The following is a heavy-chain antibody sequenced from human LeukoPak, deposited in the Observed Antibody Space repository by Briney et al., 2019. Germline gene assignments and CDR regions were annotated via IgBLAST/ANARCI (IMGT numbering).Heavy chain of an antibody. CDR2: IKQDGSEK. Sequence: GGSLGPSCAASGFTFSSYWMSWVRQAPGKELEWVANIKQDGSEKYYVDSVKGRFTISRDNAKNSLYLQMNSLRAEDTAVYYCAREVLYGSGSYNDYWGQGTLVTVSS. CDR1: GFTFSSYW. CDR3: AREVLYGSGSYNDY. J-gene: IGHJ4*02. D-gene: IGHD3-10*01. V-gene: IGHV3-7*01.